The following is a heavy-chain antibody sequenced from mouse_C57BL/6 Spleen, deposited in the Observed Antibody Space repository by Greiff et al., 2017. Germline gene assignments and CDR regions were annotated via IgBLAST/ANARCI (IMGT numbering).Heavy chain of an antibody. V-gene: IGHV2-2*01. J-gene: IGHJ2*01. CDR3: ARNSLGPRYYFDY. Sequence: QVQLQQSGPGLVQPSQSLSITCTVSGFSLTSYGVHWVRQSPGQGLEWLGVIWSGGSTDYHAAFISRLSISKDNSKSQVFFKMNSLQADDTAIYYCARNSLGPRYYFDYWGQGTTLTVAS. CDR2: IWSGGST. CDR1: GFSLTSYG. D-gene: IGHD4-1*01.